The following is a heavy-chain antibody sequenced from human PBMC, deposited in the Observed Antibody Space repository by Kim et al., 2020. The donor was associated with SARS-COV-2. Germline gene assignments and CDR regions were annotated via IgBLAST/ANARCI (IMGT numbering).Heavy chain of an antibody. Sequence: SETLSLTCTVSGGSISSYYWSWIRQPAGKGLEWIGRIYTSGSTNYNPSLKSRVTMSVDTSKNQFSLKLSSVTAADTAVYYCARDKILIGYSSSWRGAFDIWGQGTMVTVSS. CDR1: GGSISSYY. CDR2: IYTSGST. V-gene: IGHV4-4*07. CDR3: ARDKILIGYSSSWRGAFDI. D-gene: IGHD6-13*01. J-gene: IGHJ3*02.